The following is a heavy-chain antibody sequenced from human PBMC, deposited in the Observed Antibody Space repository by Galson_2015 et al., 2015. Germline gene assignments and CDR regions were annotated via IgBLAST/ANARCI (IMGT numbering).Heavy chain of an antibody. J-gene: IGHJ4*02. D-gene: IGHD6-13*01. CDR3: ARAIAAAGTVIGY. Sequence: SLRLSCAASGFTFSSYSMNWVRQAPGKGLEWVSSISSSSSYIYYADSVKGRFTISRDNAKNSLYLQMNSLRAEDTAVYYCARAIAAAGTVIGYWGQGTLVTVSS. CDR1: GFTFSSYS. CDR2: ISSSSSYI. V-gene: IGHV3-21*01.